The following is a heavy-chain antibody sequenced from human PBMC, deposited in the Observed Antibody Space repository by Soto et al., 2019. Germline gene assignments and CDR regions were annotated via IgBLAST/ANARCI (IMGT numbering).Heavy chain of an antibody. V-gene: IGHV4-34*01. D-gene: IGHD1-26*01. J-gene: IGHJ4*02. Sequence: QVQLQQWGAGLLKPSETLSLTCAVYGKSLSGYYWSWIRQPPGKALEWIGEINHSGNTNYNPSLKSRVTISVDTSXNQLFLNLSSVTAADTAMYYCARHHVRGRTIAGAAEFWGQGTLVTVSS. CDR2: INHSGNT. CDR1: GKSLSGYY. CDR3: ARHHVRGRTIAGAAEF.